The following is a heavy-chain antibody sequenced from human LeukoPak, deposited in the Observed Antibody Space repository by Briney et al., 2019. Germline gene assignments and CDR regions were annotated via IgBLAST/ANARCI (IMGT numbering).Heavy chain of an antibody. D-gene: IGHD2-21*02. CDR3: ARGGVVTAIGH. CDR1: GFTVSSNY. Sequence: GGSLRLSCAASGFTVSSNYMSWVRQAPGKGLEWVSVIYSGGSTYYADSVKGRFTISRDNSKNTLYLQMNSLRAGDTAVYYCARGGVVTAIGHWGQGTLVTVSS. CDR2: IYSGGST. V-gene: IGHV3-53*01. J-gene: IGHJ4*02.